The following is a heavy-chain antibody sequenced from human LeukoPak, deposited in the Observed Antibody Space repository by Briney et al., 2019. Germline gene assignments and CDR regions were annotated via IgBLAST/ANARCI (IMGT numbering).Heavy chain of an antibody. CDR2: IYYSGST. CDR1: GGSISSYY. J-gene: IGHJ5*02. CDR3: ARQEADSYGYGYWFDP. V-gene: IGHV4-59*01. D-gene: IGHD5-18*01. Sequence: RPSETLSLTCTVSGGSISSYYWSWIRQPPGKGLEWIGYIYYSGSTNYNPSLKSRVTISVDTSKNQFSLKLSSVTAADTAVYYCARQEADSYGYGYWFDPWGQGTLVTVSS.